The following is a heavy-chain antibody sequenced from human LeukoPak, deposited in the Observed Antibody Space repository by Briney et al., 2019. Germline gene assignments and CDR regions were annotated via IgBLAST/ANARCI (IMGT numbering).Heavy chain of an antibody. CDR2: IYYSGST. CDR3: ARHSRRARTAVTTGAFDI. CDR1: GASISSYY. J-gene: IGHJ3*02. D-gene: IGHD4-17*01. Sequence: SETPSLTCTVPGASISSYYWSWIRQSPGKELEWIGHIYYSGSTNYNPSLKSRVTISLDTSKNQFSLKLSSVTAADTAVYYCARHSRRARTAVTTGAFDIWGQGTMVTVSS. V-gene: IGHV4-59*01.